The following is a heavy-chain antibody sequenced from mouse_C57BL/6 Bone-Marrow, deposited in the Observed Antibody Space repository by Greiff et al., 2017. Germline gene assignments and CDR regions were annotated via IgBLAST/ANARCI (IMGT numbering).Heavy chain of an antibody. CDR1: GYTFTSYG. J-gene: IGHJ4*01. D-gene: IGHD2-3*01. CDR2: IYPTSGNT. CDR3: AVLSIAMDY. V-gene: IGHV1-81*01. Sequence: VQLQQSGAELARPGASVKLSCKASGYTFTSYGISWVKQRTGQGLEWIGEIYPTSGNTYYNEKFKGKATLTADKSSSTAYMELRSLTSEDSAVYFCAVLSIAMDYWGQGTSVTVSS.